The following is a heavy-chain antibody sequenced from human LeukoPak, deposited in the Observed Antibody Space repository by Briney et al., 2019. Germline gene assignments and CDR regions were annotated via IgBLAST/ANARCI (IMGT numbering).Heavy chain of an antibody. CDR3: ARGGVYCSSTSCYATYNWFDP. D-gene: IGHD2-2*01. CDR2: INHSGST. V-gene: IGHV4-34*01. J-gene: IGHJ5*02. Sequence: SETLSLTCAVYGGSFSGYYWSWIRQPPGKGLEWIGEINHSGSTNYNPSLKSRVAISVDTSKNQFPLKLSSVTAADTAVYYCARGGVYCSSTSCYATYNWFDPWGQGTLVTVSS. CDR1: GGSFSGYY.